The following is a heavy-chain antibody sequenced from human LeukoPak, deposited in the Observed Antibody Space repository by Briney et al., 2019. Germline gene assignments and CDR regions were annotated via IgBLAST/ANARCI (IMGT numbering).Heavy chain of an antibody. CDR2: ISSSSSYI. J-gene: IGHJ3*02. Sequence: GGSLRLSCAASAFSLSAYSMNWVRQAPGKGLEWVSSISSSSSYIYYADSVKGRFTISRDNAKNSLYLQMNSLRAEDTAVYYCARDITVTTYDTFDIWGQGTMVTVSS. V-gene: IGHV3-21*01. CDR3: ARDITVTTYDTFDI. CDR1: AFSLSAYS. D-gene: IGHD4-17*01.